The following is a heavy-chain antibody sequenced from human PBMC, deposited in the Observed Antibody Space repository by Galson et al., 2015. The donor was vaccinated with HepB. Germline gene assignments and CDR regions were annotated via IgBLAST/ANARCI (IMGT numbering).Heavy chain of an antibody. J-gene: IGHJ3*02. Sequence: SVKVSCKASGYTFTGYYIHWMQQAPGQGPEWMGWINPNSGGTNYAQKFQDWVTMTRDTSVSTAYMELNRLKSDDTAVYYCARGSKVRGAGTDAFAIWGQGTMVTVSS. CDR2: INPNSGGT. D-gene: IGHD1-14*01. V-gene: IGHV1-2*04. CDR3: ARGSKVRGAGTDAFAI. CDR1: GYTFTGYY.